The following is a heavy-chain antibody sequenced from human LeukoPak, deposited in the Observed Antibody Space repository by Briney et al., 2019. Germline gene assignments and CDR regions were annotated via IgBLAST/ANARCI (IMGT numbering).Heavy chain of an antibody. V-gene: IGHV1-18*01. Sequence: ASVKVSCKASGYTFTSYGISWVRQAPGQGLEWMGWISAYNGNTNYAQKLQGRVTMTTDTSTSTAYMELRSLRSDDTAVYYCATGLGGFDWSHPDYWGQGTLVTVSS. CDR3: ATGLGGFDWSHPDY. D-gene: IGHD3-9*01. CDR2: ISAYNGNT. CDR1: GYTFTSYG. J-gene: IGHJ4*02.